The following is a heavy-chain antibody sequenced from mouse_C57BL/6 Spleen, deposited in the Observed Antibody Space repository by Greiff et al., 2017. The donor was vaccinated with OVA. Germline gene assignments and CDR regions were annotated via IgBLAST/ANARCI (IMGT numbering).Heavy chain of an antibody. Sequence: QVHVKQPGAELVKPGASVKLSCKASGYTFTSYWMHWVKQRPGRGLEWIGRIDPNSGGTKYNEKFKSKATLTVDKPSSTAYMQLSSLTSEDSAVYYCAREGGYRPYYAMDYWGQGTSVTVSS. J-gene: IGHJ4*01. D-gene: IGHD2-2*01. V-gene: IGHV1-72*01. CDR1: GYTFTSYW. CDR3: AREGGYRPYYAMDY. CDR2: IDPNSGGT.